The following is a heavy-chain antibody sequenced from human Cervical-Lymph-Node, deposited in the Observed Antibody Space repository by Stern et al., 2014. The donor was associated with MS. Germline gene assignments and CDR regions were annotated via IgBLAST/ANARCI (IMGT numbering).Heavy chain of an antibody. Sequence: VQLVESGGGVVQPGASLRLSCAVSGFPFSSYGMHWVRQSPGQGLEWVAVISWDASQKSYADSVRGRFTISRDKSKNTLYLQMDSLRPEDTAVYFCAKSGDYTGTFSPGDYWGQGTLVTVSS. D-gene: IGHD3-10*01. V-gene: IGHV3-30*18. CDR1: GFPFSSYG. CDR3: AKSGDYTGTFSPGDY. CDR2: ISWDASQK. J-gene: IGHJ4*02.